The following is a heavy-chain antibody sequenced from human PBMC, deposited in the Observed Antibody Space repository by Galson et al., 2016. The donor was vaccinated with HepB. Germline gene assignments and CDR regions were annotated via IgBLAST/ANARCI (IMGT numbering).Heavy chain of an antibody. CDR2: IYYNGNT. CDR3: ATEVVGYVAT. J-gene: IGHJ5*02. D-gene: IGHD2-15*01. V-gene: IGHV4-59*01. CDR1: GGYITSSY. Sequence: SETLSLTCSVSGGYITSSYWSWIRRPPGKGLQWIGYIYYNGNTNYNPSLKSRVTISVDTSKTQFSLRLSSVTAADTAVYYCATEVVGYVATWGQGTLVTVSS.